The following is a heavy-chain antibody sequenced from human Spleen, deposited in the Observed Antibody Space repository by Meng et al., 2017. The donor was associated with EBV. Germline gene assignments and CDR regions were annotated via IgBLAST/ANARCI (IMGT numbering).Heavy chain of an antibody. D-gene: IGHD6-19*01. CDR2: LLCTGNT. J-gene: IGHJ5*02. V-gene: IGHV4-39*01. CDR3: AKPFPSWQSPRLDPFGA. CDR1: S. Sequence: SGVCIRNRPGRVLRGIRSLLCTGNTYYSPSLKTLVNVSVATSKNQFSLRLTSVTAADTAVYSCAKPFPSWQSPRLDPFGAWGQGTLVTVSS.